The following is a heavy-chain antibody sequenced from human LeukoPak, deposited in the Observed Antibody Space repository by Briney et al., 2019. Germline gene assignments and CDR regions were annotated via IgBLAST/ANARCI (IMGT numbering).Heavy chain of an antibody. Sequence: SQTLSLTCAISGDSVSSSSAGWSWIRQSPSRGLEWLGRTYYRSKWYYDYAVSVNSRITISPDTSKNQFSLQLNSMTPEDTAVYYCTRGDQGYDFWGQGTLVTVSS. CDR2: TYYRSKWYY. CDR1: GDSVSSSSAG. CDR3: TRGDQGYDF. J-gene: IGHJ4*02. D-gene: IGHD2-2*01. V-gene: IGHV6-1*01.